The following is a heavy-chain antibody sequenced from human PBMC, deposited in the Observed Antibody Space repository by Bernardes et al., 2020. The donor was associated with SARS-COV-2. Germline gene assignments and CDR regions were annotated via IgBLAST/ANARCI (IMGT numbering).Heavy chain of an antibody. V-gene: IGHV3-64D*06. J-gene: IGHJ4*02. CDR1: RVTIINYA. CDR3: VKRNSGSSPPLDS. D-gene: IGHD3-10*01. Sequence: ASLRISYSASRVTIINYAMHWVRQSPEKVPVFVSSVTSNGYSTFYAESVKGRFTISRDNSKNTLYLQMSSLRSEDTAIYYCVKRNSGSSPPLDSWGQGTLVTVSS. CDR2: VTSNGYST.